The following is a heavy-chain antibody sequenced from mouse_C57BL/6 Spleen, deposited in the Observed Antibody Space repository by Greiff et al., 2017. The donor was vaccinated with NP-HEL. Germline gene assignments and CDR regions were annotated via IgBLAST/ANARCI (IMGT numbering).Heavy chain of an antibody. D-gene: IGHD2-2*01. CDR2: IWSGGST. CDR3: ARNGGYQGYFDV. CDR1: GFSLTSYG. V-gene: IGHV2-2*01. Sequence: VKLQESGPGLVQPSQSLSITCTVSGFSLTSYGVHWVRQSPGKGLEWLGVIWSGGSTDYNAAFISRLSISKDNSKSQVFFKMNSLQADDTAIYYCARNGGYQGYFDVWGTGTTVTVSS. J-gene: IGHJ1*03.